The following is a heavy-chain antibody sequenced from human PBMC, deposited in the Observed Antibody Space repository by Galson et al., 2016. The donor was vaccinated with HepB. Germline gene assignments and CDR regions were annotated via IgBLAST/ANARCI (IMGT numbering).Heavy chain of an antibody. V-gene: IGHV3-48*01. CDR1: GFTFSSYS. D-gene: IGHD3/OR15-3a*01. J-gene: IGHJ4*02. CDR3: ARDGLLTLDY. Sequence: SLRLSCAASGFTFSSYSMNWVRQSPGKGLEWVSYISSYSSTIYYADSVKGRFTISRDNSKNTLYLQMSTLRAEDTAVYFCARDGLLTLDYWGQGTLVTVSS. CDR2: ISSYSSTI.